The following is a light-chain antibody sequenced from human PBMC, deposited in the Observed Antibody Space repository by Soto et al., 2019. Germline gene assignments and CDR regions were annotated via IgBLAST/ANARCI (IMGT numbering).Light chain of an antibody. CDR3: QQRSDWPRT. CDR2: DAS. J-gene: IGKJ2*01. CDR1: QSIRYY. V-gene: IGKV3-11*01. Sequence: EVVLTQSPATLSLSPGERATLSCRASQSIRYYLAWYQQKPGQAPRLLIYDASNRATGVPARFSGSGSGTDLTLTLSSLEPEDLAVYYCQQRSDWPRTFGQGTKLEIK.